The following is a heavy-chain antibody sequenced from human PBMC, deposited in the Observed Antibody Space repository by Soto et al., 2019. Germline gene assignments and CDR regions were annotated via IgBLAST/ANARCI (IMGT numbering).Heavy chain of an antibody. D-gene: IGHD2-15*01. CDR1: GYSFTKYG. Sequence: QVQLVQSGGGVKEPGASLQVSCKASGYSFTKYGISWVRQAPGQGLEWMGWISTSNGDTNYAQYFQGRVTMTTDTSTNTAYMEIRSLRADDTAVYYCARDWDCSCRPCRDVFDIWGQGTVVTASS. CDR3: ARDWDCSCRPCRDVFDI. J-gene: IGHJ3*02. CDR2: ISTSNGDT. V-gene: IGHV1-18*01.